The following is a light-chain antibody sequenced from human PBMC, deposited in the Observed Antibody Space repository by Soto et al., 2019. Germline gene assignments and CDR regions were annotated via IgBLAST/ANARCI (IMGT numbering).Light chain of an antibody. Sequence: QSVLTQPASVSGSPGQSITISCTGTSSDVGGYNYVSWYQQHPGKAPKLMIYDVSNRPSGVSNRFSGSKSGNTASLTISGLQAEDEADYYCSSYTSSSFYVFVTGTIVTV. CDR3: SSYTSSSFYV. CDR2: DVS. J-gene: IGLJ1*01. V-gene: IGLV2-14*01. CDR1: SSDVGGYNY.